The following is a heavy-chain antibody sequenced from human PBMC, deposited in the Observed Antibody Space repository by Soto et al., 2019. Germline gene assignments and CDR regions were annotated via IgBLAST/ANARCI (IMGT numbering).Heavy chain of an antibody. CDR3: ARDESSSGWSNWVDP. CDR2: IYYSGST. CDR1: GGSISSGGYY. V-gene: IGHV4-31*03. J-gene: IGHJ5*02. Sequence: QVQLQESGPGLVKPSQTLSLTCTVSGGSISSGGYYWSWIRQHPGKGLGWIGYIYYSGSTYYNRSRKSRVTISVDTSKHLCDRKLSSVTAEDKAVSYCARDESSSGWSNWVDPWGQGTLVTVSS. D-gene: IGHD6-19*01.